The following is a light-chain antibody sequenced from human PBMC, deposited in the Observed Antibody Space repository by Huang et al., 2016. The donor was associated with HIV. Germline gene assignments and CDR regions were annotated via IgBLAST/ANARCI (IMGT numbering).Light chain of an antibody. V-gene: IGKV3D-15*01. CDR3: QQYNNWPPWT. Sequence: EIVMTQSPATLSVSPGERATLSCRASQGVSNNIAWYQQKPGQTPRLLIHGASTRATGIAAKFSGRRSGTDFILTITSLQPEESAVDYCQQYNNWPPWTFGPGTQVEI. J-gene: IGKJ1*01. CDR1: QGVSNN. CDR2: GAS.